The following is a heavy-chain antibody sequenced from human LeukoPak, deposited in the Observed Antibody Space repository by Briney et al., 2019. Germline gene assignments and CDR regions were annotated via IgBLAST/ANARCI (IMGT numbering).Heavy chain of an antibody. CDR2: INSNGRNI. D-gene: IGHD3-10*01. V-gene: IGHV3-48*03. Sequence: GGSLRLSCAASGFRFSSYEMNWVRQAPGKGLEWISYINSNGRNIDYADSVRGRFTISRDNAKNSLFLQMNSLRAEDTAVYYCLCLWFGKGVYWGRGTLVTVSS. CDR1: GFRFSSYE. CDR3: LCLWFGKGVY. J-gene: IGHJ4*02.